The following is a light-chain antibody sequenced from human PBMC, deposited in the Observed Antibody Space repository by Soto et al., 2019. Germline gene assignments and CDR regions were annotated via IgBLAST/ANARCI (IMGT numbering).Light chain of an antibody. Sequence: QSVLTQPASVSGSPGQSITISCTGTSSDVGGYNYVSWYQQHPGKAPKLMIYEVSNRPSGLSNRFSGSKSGSTASLTISGLQAEDEADYYCTSYTSSTAWVFGGGTKLTVL. J-gene: IGLJ3*02. CDR1: SSDVGGYNY. V-gene: IGLV2-14*01. CDR2: EVS. CDR3: TSYTSSTAWV.